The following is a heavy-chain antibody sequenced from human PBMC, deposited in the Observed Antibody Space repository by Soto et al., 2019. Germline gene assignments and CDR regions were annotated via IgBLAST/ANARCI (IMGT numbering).Heavy chain of an antibody. Sequence: GGSLRLSCSASGFTFSRYSMNWVRQAPGKGLEWVSSISSTTNYIYYADSMKGRFTVSRDNAKNSVYLDMNSLSAEDTAVYYCARESEDLTSNFDYWGQGTLVTVSS. V-gene: IGHV3-21*01. J-gene: IGHJ4*02. CDR3: ARESEDLTSNFDY. CDR1: GFTFSRYS. CDR2: ISSTTNYI.